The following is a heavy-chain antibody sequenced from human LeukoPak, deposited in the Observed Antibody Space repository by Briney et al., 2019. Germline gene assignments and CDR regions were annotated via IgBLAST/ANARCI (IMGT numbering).Heavy chain of an antibody. Sequence: SETLSLTCTVSGGSISSGDYYWRWLRQPPGKGLEWIGYIYYSGSTYYNPSLKSRVTISVDTSKNQFSLKLSSVTAADTAVYYCARVPSGSYPFDYWGQGTLVTVSS. D-gene: IGHD1-26*01. CDR2: IYYSGST. V-gene: IGHV4-30-4*08. CDR1: GGSISSGDYY. J-gene: IGHJ4*02. CDR3: ARVPSGSYPFDY.